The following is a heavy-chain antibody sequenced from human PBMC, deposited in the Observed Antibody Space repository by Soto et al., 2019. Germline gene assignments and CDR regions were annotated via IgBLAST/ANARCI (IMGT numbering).Heavy chain of an antibody. J-gene: IGHJ4*02. CDR2: IYYSGST. D-gene: IGHD2-15*01. V-gene: IGHV4-59*01. Sequence: SGTLSLSCTVSGGSICSYYWGWIRQPPGKGLEWIGYIYYSGSTSYNPSLKSRVTISVDTSKNQFSLKLSSVTAADTAVYYCARLRPVVVPYYFDYWGQGTLVTVSS. CDR1: GGSICSYY. CDR3: ARLRPVVVPYYFDY.